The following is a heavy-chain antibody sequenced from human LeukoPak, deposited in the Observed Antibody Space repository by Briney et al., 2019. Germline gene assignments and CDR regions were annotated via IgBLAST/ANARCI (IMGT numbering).Heavy chain of an antibody. Sequence: SSETLSLTCTVSGYSISSGYYWGWIRQPLGKGLEWIGSIYHSGSTYYNPSLKSRVTISVDTSKNQFSLKLSSVTAADTAVYYCARGSLFRGDPRHYFDYWGQGTLVTVSS. D-gene: IGHD2-21*01. V-gene: IGHV4-38-2*02. J-gene: IGHJ4*02. CDR2: IYHSGST. CDR1: GYSISSGYY. CDR3: ARGSLFRGDPRHYFDY.